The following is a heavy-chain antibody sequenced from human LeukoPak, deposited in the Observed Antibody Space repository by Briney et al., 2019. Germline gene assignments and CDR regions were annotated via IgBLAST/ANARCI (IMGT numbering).Heavy chain of an antibody. CDR1: GFTFSSYS. V-gene: IGHV3-21*04. Sequence: PGGSLRLSCAASGFTFSSYSMNWVRQAPGKGLEWVSSISSSSSYIYYADSVKGRFTISRDNAKNSLYLEMNSLRAEDTAVYYCARVGVSYSSGWYSVYWGQGTLVTVSS. CDR2: ISSSSSYI. D-gene: IGHD6-19*01. J-gene: IGHJ4*02. CDR3: ARVGVSYSSGWYSVY.